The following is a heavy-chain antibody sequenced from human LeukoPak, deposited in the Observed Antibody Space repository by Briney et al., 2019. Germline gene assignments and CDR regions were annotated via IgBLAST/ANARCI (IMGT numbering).Heavy chain of an antibody. CDR2: ISSSSTTI. CDR3: ARDMLVPAAGVGCMDV. J-gene: IGHJ6*02. D-gene: IGHD2-2*01. CDR1: GFIFSSYR. V-gene: IGHV3-48*01. Sequence: GGSLRLSCVGSGFIFSSYRMNWVRQAPGKGLEWISYISSSSTTIYYADSVKGRFTISRDNAKNSLYLQMNSLRAEDTAVYYCARDMLVPAAGVGCMDVWGQGTTVTVSS.